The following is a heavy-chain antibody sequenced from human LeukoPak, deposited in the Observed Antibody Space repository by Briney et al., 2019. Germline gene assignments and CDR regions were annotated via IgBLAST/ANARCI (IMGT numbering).Heavy chain of an antibody. D-gene: IGHD4-17*01. CDR1: GFTFSSYS. CDR3: ARDLTTVTTLPSDY. CDR2: ISSSSSYI. Sequence: GGSLRLSCAASGFTFSSYSMNWVRQAPGKGLEWVSSISSSSSYIYYADSVKGRFTISRDNAKNSLYLQMNSLRAEDTAVYYCARDLTTVTTLPSDYWGQGTLVTVSS. V-gene: IGHV3-21*01. J-gene: IGHJ4*02.